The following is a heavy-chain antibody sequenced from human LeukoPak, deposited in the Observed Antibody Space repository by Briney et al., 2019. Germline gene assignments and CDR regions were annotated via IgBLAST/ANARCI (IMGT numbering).Heavy chain of an antibody. CDR2: ISAYNGNT. V-gene: IGHV1-18*01. CDR1: GYTFTSYG. D-gene: IGHD3-3*01. J-gene: IGHJ5*02. CDR3: TRPLRYDFGSGLNSFDP. Sequence: GASVKVSCTASGYTFTSYGISWVRQAPGQGLEWMGCISAYNGNTNYAQKLQGRVTMTTDRSTSTAYMELRSLRSDDTAGYYCTRPLRYDFGSGLNSFDPWGQGTLVTVSS.